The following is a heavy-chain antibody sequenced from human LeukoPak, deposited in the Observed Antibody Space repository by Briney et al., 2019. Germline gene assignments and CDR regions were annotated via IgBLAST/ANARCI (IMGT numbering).Heavy chain of an antibody. V-gene: IGHV3-7*01. J-gene: IGHJ4*02. Sequence: GGSQRLSCEASGFTFSRYWMTWVRQAPGKGLEWVANINQDGSEKYYVDSVKGRFSISRDNAKNSLYLQMNNLRAEDTAVYYCARAGGGSSGWSYFDYWGQGTLVTVSS. CDR1: GFTFSRYW. D-gene: IGHD6-19*01. CDR3: ARAGGGSSGWSYFDY. CDR2: INQDGSEK.